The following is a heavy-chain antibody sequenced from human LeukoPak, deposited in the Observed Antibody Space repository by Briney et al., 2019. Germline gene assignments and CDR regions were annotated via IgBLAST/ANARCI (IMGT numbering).Heavy chain of an antibody. CDR3: ARGLYDFWSGYSYYFDY. J-gene: IGHJ4*02. D-gene: IGHD3-3*01. Sequence: SETLSLTCAVYGGSFSGYYWSWIRQPPGKGLEWIGEINHSGSTNYDPSLKSRVTISVDTSKNQFSLKLSSVTAADTAVYYCARGLYDFWSGYSYYFDYWGQGTLVTVSS. V-gene: IGHV4-34*01. CDR1: GGSFSGYY. CDR2: INHSGST.